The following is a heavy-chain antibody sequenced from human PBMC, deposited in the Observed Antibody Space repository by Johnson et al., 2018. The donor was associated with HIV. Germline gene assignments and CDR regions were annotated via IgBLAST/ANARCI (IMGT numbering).Heavy chain of an antibody. D-gene: IGHD6-13*01. CDR1: GFIISSYW. Sequence: VQLVESGGGLVQPGGSLRLSCAASGFIISSYWMTWVRQAPGKGLEWVANIKKDGSEKYYVDSVKGRFTISRDNAKNSLYLQMNSLRAEDTALYYCARDVGITTAGGAFDIWGQGTMVTVSS. CDR2: IKKDGSEK. J-gene: IGHJ3*02. CDR3: ARDVGITTAGGAFDI. V-gene: IGHV3-7*05.